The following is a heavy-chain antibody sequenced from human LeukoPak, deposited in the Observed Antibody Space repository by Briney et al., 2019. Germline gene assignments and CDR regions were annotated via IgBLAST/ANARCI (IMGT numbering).Heavy chain of an antibody. Sequence: PGGSLRLSCAASGFTFSNAWMSWVRQAPGKGLEWVSYISNSGSTIYYADSVKGRFTISRDNAKNSLYLQMNSLRAEDTAVYYCARDPGEWERAFDIWGQGTMVTVSS. J-gene: IGHJ3*02. CDR2: ISNSGSTI. V-gene: IGHV3-11*04. CDR1: GFTFSNAW. CDR3: ARDPGEWERAFDI. D-gene: IGHD1-26*01.